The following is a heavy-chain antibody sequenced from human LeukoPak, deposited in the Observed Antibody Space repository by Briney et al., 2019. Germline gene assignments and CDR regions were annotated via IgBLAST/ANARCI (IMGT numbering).Heavy chain of an antibody. J-gene: IGHJ4*02. CDR2: IWYDGSNK. CDR1: GFTFSSYG. V-gene: IGHV3-33*01. CDR3: ARGNLRGYSYGYDLDY. Sequence: RTGGSLRLSCAASGFTFSSYGMHWVRQAPGKGLEWVAVIWYDGSNKYYADSVKDRFTISRDNSKNTLYLQMNSLRAEDTAVYYCARGNLRGYSYGYDLDYWGQGTLVTVSS. D-gene: IGHD5-18*01.